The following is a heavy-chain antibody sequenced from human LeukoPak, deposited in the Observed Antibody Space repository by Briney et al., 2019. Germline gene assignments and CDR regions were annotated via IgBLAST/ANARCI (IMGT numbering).Heavy chain of an antibody. CDR1: GGSVGSSPYY. CDR3: ARGGYCGGDCYFYY. D-gene: IGHD2-21*02. Sequence: SETLSLTCTVSGGSVGSSPYYWAWVRQPPGRELDWIGSVSYSGRPSYTPSLESRVTISVDTSKNQFFLKFNSVTAADTAVYYCARGGYCGGDCYFYYWGQGTLVTVSS. V-gene: IGHV4-39*07. J-gene: IGHJ4*02. CDR2: VSYSGRP.